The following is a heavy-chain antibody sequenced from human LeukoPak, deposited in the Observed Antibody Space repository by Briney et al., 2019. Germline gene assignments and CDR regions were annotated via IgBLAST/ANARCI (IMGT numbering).Heavy chain of an antibody. CDR3: ARGGTSKPWVNRYFDL. CDR1: GYTFTSYY. J-gene: IGHJ2*01. V-gene: IGHV1-46*01. D-gene: IGHD2-2*01. Sequence: EASVKVSCKASGYTFTSYYMHWVRQAPGQGLEWMGIINPSGGSTSYAQKFQGRVTMTRDTSTSTVYMELSSLRSEDTAVYYCARGGTSKPWVNRYFDLWGCGTLVTVSS. CDR2: INPSGGST.